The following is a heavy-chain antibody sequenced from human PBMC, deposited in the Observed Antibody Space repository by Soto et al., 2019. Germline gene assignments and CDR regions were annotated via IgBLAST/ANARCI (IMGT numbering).Heavy chain of an antibody. Sequence: ASVKVSCKASGYTFTSYGISWVRQAPGQGLEWMGWISAYNGNTNYAQKLQGRVTMTTDTSTSTAYMELRSLRSDDTAVYYCARGDYYDFWRGYWAPQRYSGMDVWGQGTTVTVSS. V-gene: IGHV1-18*01. CDR1: GYTFTSYG. CDR3: ARGDYYDFWRGYWAPQRYSGMDV. CDR2: ISAYNGNT. D-gene: IGHD3-3*01. J-gene: IGHJ6*02.